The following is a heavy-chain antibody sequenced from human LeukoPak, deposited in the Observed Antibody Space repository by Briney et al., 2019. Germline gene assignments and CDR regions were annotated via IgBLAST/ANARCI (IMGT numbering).Heavy chain of an antibody. Sequence: GGSLRLSCAASGFIFSNYAMTWVRQAPGKGLEWVSYISSSSSTIYYADSVKGRFTISRDNAKNSLYLQMNSLRAEDTAVYYCARGDLFTGDLYYFDYWGQGTLVTVSS. V-gene: IGHV3-48*01. D-gene: IGHD1-26*01. CDR3: ARGDLFTGDLYYFDY. CDR2: ISSSSSTI. CDR1: GFIFSNYA. J-gene: IGHJ4*02.